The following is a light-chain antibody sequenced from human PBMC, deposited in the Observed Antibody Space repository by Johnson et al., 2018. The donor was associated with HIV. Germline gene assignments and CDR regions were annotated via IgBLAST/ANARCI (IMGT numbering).Light chain of an antibody. Sequence: QSVLTQPPSVSTAPGQKVTISCSGSSSNIGNNYVSWYQQLPGTAPKLLIYDNNKRPSGIPDRFSGSKSGTSATLGITGLQTGDEADYYCGTWDSSLSVNYGFGTGTKVTVL. CDR1: SSNIGNNY. CDR2: DNN. J-gene: IGLJ1*01. CDR3: GTWDSSLSVNYG. V-gene: IGLV1-51*01.